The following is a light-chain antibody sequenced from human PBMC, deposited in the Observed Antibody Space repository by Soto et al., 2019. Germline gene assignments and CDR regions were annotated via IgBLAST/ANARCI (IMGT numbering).Light chain of an antibody. Sequence: DIQMTQSPSTLSASVGDRVTISCRASQPINNWLAWSQQKPGEAPRLLIYDASNLESGVPSRFSGRGSETEFTLTINGLRPDDFATYYCQQYDSLWTFGQGTTVAVK. CDR3: QQYDSLWT. CDR1: QPINNW. CDR2: DAS. J-gene: IGKJ1*01. V-gene: IGKV1-5*01.